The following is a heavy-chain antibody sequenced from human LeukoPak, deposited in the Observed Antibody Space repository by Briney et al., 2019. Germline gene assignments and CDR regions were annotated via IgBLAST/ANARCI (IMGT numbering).Heavy chain of an antibody. CDR1: RFAFGTYA. V-gene: IGHV3-23*01. CDR3: AKTLWGRAS. J-gene: IGHJ4*02. CDR2: ISDNGAST. D-gene: IGHD2-21*01. Sequence: GGSLRLSCAASRFAFGTYAMSWVRQAPGKGLEWVSLISDNGASTYYADSVKGRFTISRDNPKNTLYLQMNSLRAEDTAVYYCAKTLWGRASWGQGTLVTVSS.